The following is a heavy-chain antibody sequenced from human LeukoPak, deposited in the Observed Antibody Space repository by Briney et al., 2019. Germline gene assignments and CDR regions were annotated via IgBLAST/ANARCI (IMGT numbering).Heavy chain of an antibody. Sequence: ASVKVSCKASGYTFTGYYMHWVRQAPGQGLEWMGWINPNSGGTNYAQKFQGRVTMTRDTSISTAYMELSRLRSDDTAVYYCASSTPPQYYYGSGSYYHWGQGTLVTVSS. J-gene: IGHJ4*02. V-gene: IGHV1-2*02. CDR3: ASSTPPQYYYGSGSYYH. CDR2: INPNSGGT. D-gene: IGHD3-10*01. CDR1: GYTFTGYY.